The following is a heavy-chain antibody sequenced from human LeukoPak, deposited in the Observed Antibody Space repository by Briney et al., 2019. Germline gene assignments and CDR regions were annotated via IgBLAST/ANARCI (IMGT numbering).Heavy chain of an antibody. D-gene: IGHD2-15*01. Sequence: ASVKVSCKASRYTFTSYGISWVRQAPGQGLEWMGWISAYSGHTYYARNLQGRVTMTTHTSTSTAYMELRSLRSDDTAVYYCARVYCSGGSCLDAFDIWGQGTMVIVSS. V-gene: IGHV1-18*01. J-gene: IGHJ3*02. CDR3: ARVYCSGGSCLDAFDI. CDR1: RYTFTSYG. CDR2: ISAYSGHT.